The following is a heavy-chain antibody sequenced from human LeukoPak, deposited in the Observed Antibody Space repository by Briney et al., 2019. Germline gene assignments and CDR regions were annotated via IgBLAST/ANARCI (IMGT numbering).Heavy chain of an antibody. CDR3: ARHRDYGTGWYGFDY. Sequence: SQTLSLTCTVSGGSISSGGYYWSSIRQHPGKGLEWIGHIYYSGSTYYNPSLKSRVTMSVDTSKNQFSLRLSSVTAADTAVYYCARHRDYGTGWYGFDYWGQGSLVTVSS. V-gene: IGHV4-31*03. D-gene: IGHD6-19*01. CDR1: GGSISSGGYY. CDR2: IYYSGST. J-gene: IGHJ4*02.